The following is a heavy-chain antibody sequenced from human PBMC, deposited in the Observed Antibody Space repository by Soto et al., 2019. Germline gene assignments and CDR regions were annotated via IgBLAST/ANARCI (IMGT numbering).Heavy chain of an antibody. Sequence: SVGSLRLSCAASGFTFSSYSMNWVRQDPGKGLEWVSSISSSSSYIYYADSVKGRFTISRDNAKNSLYLQMNSLRAEDTAVYYSARALFPSAQLALNWFDPWGQGTLVTVSS. V-gene: IGHV3-21*01. J-gene: IGHJ5*02. CDR2: ISSSSSYI. CDR3: ARALFPSAQLALNWFDP. CDR1: GFTFSSYS. D-gene: IGHD6-13*01.